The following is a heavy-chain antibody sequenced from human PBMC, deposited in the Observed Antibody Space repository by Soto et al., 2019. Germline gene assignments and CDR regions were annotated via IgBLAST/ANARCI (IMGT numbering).Heavy chain of an antibody. CDR1: GYNFASYW. Sequence: GESLKISCKASGYNFASYWIAWVRQLPGKGLEWMGIIYPSDSDTRYSPSFQGQVTISADKAISTAYLQWSSLKASDTAMYYCAKVNKFSSSLKGRFDSWGQGTLVTVSS. J-gene: IGHJ5*01. V-gene: IGHV5-51*01. CDR2: IYPSDSDT. CDR3: AKVNKFSSSLKGRFDS.